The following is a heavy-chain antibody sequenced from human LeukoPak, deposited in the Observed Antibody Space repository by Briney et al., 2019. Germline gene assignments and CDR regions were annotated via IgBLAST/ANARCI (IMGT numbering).Heavy chain of an antibody. CDR3: ARDMDTAMVMYFDY. D-gene: IGHD5-18*01. V-gene: IGHV3-53*05. Sequence: PGGSLRLSCAASGFTVSSNYMSWVRQAPGKGLEWVSVIFSGGNTYYADSVKGRFTISRDNSKNTLYLQMNSLRAEDTAVYYCARDMDTAMVMYFDYWGQGTLVTVSS. J-gene: IGHJ4*02. CDR1: GFTVSSNY. CDR2: IFSGGNT.